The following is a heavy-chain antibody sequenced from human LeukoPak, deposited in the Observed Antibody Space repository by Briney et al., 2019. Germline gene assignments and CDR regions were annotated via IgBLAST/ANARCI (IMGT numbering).Heavy chain of an antibody. CDR1: GGTFSSYA. CDR3: ARELAYSSSWYSGAYYYYYGMDV. Sequence: SVKVSCKASGGTFSSYAISWVRQAPGQGLEWMGGIIPIFGTTNYAQKFQGRVTITADKSTSTAYMELSSLRSEDTAVYYCARELAYSSSWYSGAYYYYYGMDVWGKGTTVTVSS. D-gene: IGHD6-13*01. J-gene: IGHJ6*04. V-gene: IGHV1-69*06. CDR2: IIPIFGTT.